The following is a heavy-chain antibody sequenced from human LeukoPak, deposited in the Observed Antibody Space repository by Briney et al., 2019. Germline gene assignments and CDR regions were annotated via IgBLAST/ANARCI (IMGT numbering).Heavy chain of an antibody. D-gene: IGHD6-13*01. Sequence: GGSLRLSCAASGFTFSSYGMHWVRQAPGKGLEWVAVISYDGSNKYYADSVKGRFTISRDNSKNTLYLQMNSLRAEDTAVYYCAKDEGSNWPIIDYWGQGTLVTVSS. CDR1: GFTFSSYG. CDR2: ISYDGSNK. CDR3: AKDEGSNWPIIDY. V-gene: IGHV3-30*18. J-gene: IGHJ4*02.